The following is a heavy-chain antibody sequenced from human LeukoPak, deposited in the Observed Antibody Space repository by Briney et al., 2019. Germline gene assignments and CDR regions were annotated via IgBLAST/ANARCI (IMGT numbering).Heavy chain of an antibody. D-gene: IGHD2-2*01. J-gene: IGHJ3*02. Sequence: SETLSLTCTVSGGSISSYYWSWIRQPPGKGLEWIGYIYYSGSTNYNPSLNSRVTISVDTSKNQFSLKLSSVTAADTAMYYCAREYQLLGAFDIWGQGTMVTVSS. CDR1: GGSISSYY. V-gene: IGHV4-59*12. CDR3: AREYQLLGAFDI. CDR2: IYYSGST.